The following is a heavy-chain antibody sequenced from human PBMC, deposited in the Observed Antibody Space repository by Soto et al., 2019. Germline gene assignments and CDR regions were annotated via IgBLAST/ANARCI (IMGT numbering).Heavy chain of an antibody. CDR3: FIFRGFDSGIFDY. CDR2: IGSSSNII. CDR1: GFTFSNYG. V-gene: IGHV3-48*02. J-gene: IGHJ4*02. Sequence: PGGSLRLSCAASGFTFSNYGMNWVRQAPGKGLEWVSYIGSSSNIIYYADSVKGRFTISRDNAKNSLYLQMNSLRDEDTSVYYCFIFRGFDSGIFDYWGQGTLVTVSS. D-gene: IGHD3-9*01.